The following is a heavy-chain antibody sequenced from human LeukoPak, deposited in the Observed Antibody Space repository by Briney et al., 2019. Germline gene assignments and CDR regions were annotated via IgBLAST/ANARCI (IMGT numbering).Heavy chain of an antibody. J-gene: IGHJ6*02. Sequence: GGSLRLSCAASGFTFSNYWIHWVRQGSGKGLVWVSRINSVGSSTSYADSVKGRFTISRDNAKNTLYLQMNSLRAEDTAVYYCARGTSSWRNGMDVWGQGTTVTVSS. CDR3: ARGTSSWRNGMDV. D-gene: IGHD6-13*01. CDR1: GFTFSNYW. V-gene: IGHV3-74*01. CDR2: INSVGSST.